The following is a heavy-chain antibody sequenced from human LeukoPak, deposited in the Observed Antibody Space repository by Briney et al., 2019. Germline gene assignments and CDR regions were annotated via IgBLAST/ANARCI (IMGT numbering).Heavy chain of an antibody. CDR1: GGSTSSSSYY. J-gene: IGHJ3*02. Sequence: SETLSLTCTVSGGSTSSSSYYWGWIRQPPGKGLEWIGSIYYSGSTYYNPSLKGRVTISVDTSKNQFSLKLSSVTAADTAVYYCARRGDIVVVPAATAFDIWGQGTMVTVSS. D-gene: IGHD2-2*01. CDR3: ARRGDIVVVPAATAFDI. V-gene: IGHV4-39*01. CDR2: IYYSGST.